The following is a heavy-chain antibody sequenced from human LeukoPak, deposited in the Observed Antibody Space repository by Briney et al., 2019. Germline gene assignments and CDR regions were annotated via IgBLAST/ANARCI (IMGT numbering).Heavy chain of an antibody. CDR1: GFTFSSYW. CDR2: INTDGSST. V-gene: IGHV3-74*01. CDR3: ARVSRYYGSGAAFDI. J-gene: IGHJ3*02. D-gene: IGHD3-10*01. Sequence: GGSLRLSCAASGFTFSSYWMHWVRQAPGKGLVWVSRINTDGSSTSYADSVKGRFTISRDNAKNTLYLQMNSLRAEDTAVYYCARVSRYYGSGAAFDIWGQGTMVTVSS.